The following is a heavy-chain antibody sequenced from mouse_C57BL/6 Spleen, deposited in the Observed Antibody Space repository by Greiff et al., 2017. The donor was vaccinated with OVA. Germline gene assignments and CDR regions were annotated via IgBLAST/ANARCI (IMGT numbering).Heavy chain of an antibody. V-gene: IGHV1-82*01. J-gene: IGHJ1*03. CDR3: ARDGDGYYVGYFDV. CDR1: GYAFSSSW. CDR2: IYPGDGDT. D-gene: IGHD2-3*01. Sequence: VQRVESGPELVKPGASVKISCKASGYAFSSSWMNWVKQRPGKGLEWIGRIYPGDGDTNYNGKFKGKATLTADKSSSTAYMQLSSLTSEDSAVYFCARDGDGYYVGYFDVWGTGTTVTVSS.